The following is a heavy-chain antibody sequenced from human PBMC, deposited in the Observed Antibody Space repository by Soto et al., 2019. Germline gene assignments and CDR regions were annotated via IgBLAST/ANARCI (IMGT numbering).Heavy chain of an antibody. CDR3: TRYNWNDGDFDY. J-gene: IGHJ4*02. CDR1: GFTFSSYW. V-gene: IGHV3-74*01. D-gene: IGHD1-1*01. Sequence: GGSLRLSCAASGFTFSSYWMHWVRQAPGKGLVWVSRINSDGSSTSYADSVKGRFTISRDNAKNTLYLQMNSLRAEDTAVYYCTRYNWNDGDFDYWGQGTLVTVSS. CDR2: INSDGSST.